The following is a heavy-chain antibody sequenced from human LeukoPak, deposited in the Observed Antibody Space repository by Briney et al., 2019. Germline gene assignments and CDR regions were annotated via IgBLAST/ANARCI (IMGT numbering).Heavy chain of an antibody. CDR1: GFTFDDYA. V-gene: IGHV3-9*01. CDR2: ISWNSGSI. Sequence: GGSLRPSCAASGFTFDDYAMHWVRQAPGKGLEWVSGISWNSGSIGYADSVKGRFTISRDNAKNSLYLQMNSLRAEDTALYYCAKDSSVTLGNLPSDAFDIWGQGTMVTVSS. D-gene: IGHD4-23*01. J-gene: IGHJ3*02. CDR3: AKDSSVTLGNLPSDAFDI.